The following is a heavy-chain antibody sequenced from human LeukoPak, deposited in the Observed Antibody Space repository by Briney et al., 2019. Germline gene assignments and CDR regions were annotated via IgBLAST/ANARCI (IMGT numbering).Heavy chain of an antibody. Sequence: GGSLRLSCAASGFTFSSYSMNWVRQAPGKGLEWVSYISSSSSTIYYADSVKGRFTISRDNAKNSLYLQMNSLRAEDTAVYYCARDQGSSSWLAHYFDYWGQGTLVTVSS. CDR1: GFTFSSYS. CDR3: ARDQGSSSWLAHYFDY. J-gene: IGHJ4*02. CDR2: ISSSSSTI. V-gene: IGHV3-48*04. D-gene: IGHD6-13*01.